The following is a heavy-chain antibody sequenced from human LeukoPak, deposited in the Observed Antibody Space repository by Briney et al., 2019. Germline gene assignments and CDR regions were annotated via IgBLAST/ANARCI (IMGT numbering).Heavy chain of an antibody. D-gene: IGHD2-21*01. CDR1: GFTFSSYA. Sequence: GGSLRLSCAASGFTFSSYAMSWVRQAPGKGLEWVSAISGSGGSTYYADSVKGRFTISRDNSKNTLYLQMNSLRAEDTAVYYCAKDAGIDYCGGDCYSSNWFDPWGQGTLVTVSS. V-gene: IGHV3-23*01. CDR2: ISGSGGST. J-gene: IGHJ5*02. CDR3: AKDAGIDYCGGDCYSSNWFDP.